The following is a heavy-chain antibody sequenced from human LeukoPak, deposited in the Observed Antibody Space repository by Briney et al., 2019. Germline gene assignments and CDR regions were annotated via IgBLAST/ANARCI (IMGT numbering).Heavy chain of an antibody. CDR3: AGKTGYYYGVDV. J-gene: IGHJ6*02. D-gene: IGHD1-1*01. Sequence: SETLSLTCTVSGGSITNYYWSWIRQPPGKGLEWIGYIYNSGSTNYNPSLKSRAAISVDMSKNQFSLKLSSVTAADTAVYYCAGKTGYYYGVDVWGQGTTVTVSS. V-gene: IGHV4-59*08. CDR2: IYNSGST. CDR1: GGSITNYY.